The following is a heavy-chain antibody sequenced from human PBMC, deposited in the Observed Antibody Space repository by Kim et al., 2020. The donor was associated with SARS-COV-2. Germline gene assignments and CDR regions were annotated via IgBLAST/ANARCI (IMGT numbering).Heavy chain of an antibody. Sequence: TTYADSLKGRFTISRDNAKNPLHMTMSSLGAEDTAVYYCTRSVQWGFDSWGQGILVTVSS. V-gene: IGHV3-74*01. CDR2: T. D-gene: IGHD1-26*01. J-gene: IGHJ4*02. CDR3: TRSVQWGFDS.